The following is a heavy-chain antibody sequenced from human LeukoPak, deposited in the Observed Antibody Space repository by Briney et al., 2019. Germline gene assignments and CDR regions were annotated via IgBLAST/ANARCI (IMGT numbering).Heavy chain of an antibody. CDR2: IYSSGST. CDR3: ARRRKYVWGSYRPYYFDY. V-gene: IGHV4-39*01. CDR1: GVSIGSSSYY. Sequence: DPSETLSLTCNVSGVSIGSSSYYWGWIRQPPGKGLEWIGSIYSSGSTYYNSSLKSRVTISIDTSKNQVSLKLSSVTAADTAVYYCARRRKYVWGSYRPYYFDYWGQGTLVTVSS. D-gene: IGHD3-16*02. J-gene: IGHJ4*02.